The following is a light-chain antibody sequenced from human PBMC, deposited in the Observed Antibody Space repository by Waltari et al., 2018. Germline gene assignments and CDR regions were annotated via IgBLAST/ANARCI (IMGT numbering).Light chain of an antibody. Sequence: SYELTQPPSVSVSPGQTARINCSVDALPKKYAYWSQQQVGPAPVHVIYEDVQRPSGFPEIFSGSMSGTMVTLAISGAQVEDEADYYCDSTDSSGNVQVFGGGTKLTVL. CDR1: ALPKKY. CDR2: EDV. J-gene: IGLJ2*01. CDR3: DSTDSSGNVQV. V-gene: IGLV3-10*01.